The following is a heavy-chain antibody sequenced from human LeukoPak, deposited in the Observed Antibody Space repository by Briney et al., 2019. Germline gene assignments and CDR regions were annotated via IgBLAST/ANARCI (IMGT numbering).Heavy chain of an antibody. V-gene: IGHV3-9*01. CDR1: GFTFDDYA. CDR3: AKDKSMVRGVFDY. J-gene: IGHJ4*02. CDR2: ISWNSGSI. Sequence: SGGSLRLSCVASGFTFDDYAMHWVRQAPGKGLEWVSGISWNSGSIGYADSVKGRFTISRDNAKNSLYLQMNSLRAEDTALYYCAKDKSMVRGVFDYWGQGTLVTVSS. D-gene: IGHD3-10*01.